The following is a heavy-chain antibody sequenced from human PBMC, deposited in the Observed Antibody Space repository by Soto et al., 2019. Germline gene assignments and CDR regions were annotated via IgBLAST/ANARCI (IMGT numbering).Heavy chain of an antibody. CDR3: ARGVIASAGTGYFDY. V-gene: IGHV4-59*01. D-gene: IGHD6-13*01. J-gene: IGHJ4*02. Sequence: SETLSLTCTVSGASISTYYWSWIRQPPGKGLEWIGYIFYTGSTNYSPSLKNRVTISVDTSKSQFSLKLSSVTAADTAVYYCARGVIASAGTGYFDYWGQGILVTVSS. CDR1: GASISTYY. CDR2: IFYTGST.